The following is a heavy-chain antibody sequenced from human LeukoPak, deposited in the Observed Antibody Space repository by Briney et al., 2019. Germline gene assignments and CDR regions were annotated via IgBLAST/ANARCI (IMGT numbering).Heavy chain of an antibody. V-gene: IGHV3-30-3*01. CDR3: AREPYGSGSYYLYYYYGMDV. J-gene: IGHJ6*02. D-gene: IGHD3-10*01. Sequence: GGSLRLSCTASGFTFSSYAMHWVRQAPGKGLEWVAVISYDGSNKYYADSVKGRFTTSRDNSKNMLYLQMNSLRAEDTAVYYCAREPYGSGSYYLYYYYGMDVWGQGTTVTVSS. CDR1: GFTFSSYA. CDR2: ISYDGSNK.